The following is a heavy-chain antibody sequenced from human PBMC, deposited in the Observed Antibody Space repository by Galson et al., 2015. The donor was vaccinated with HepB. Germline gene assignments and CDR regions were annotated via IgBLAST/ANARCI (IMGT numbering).Heavy chain of an antibody. CDR2: IYSGGDS. CDR1: GFIVSRNY. J-gene: IGHJ4*02. CDR3: AKGYSESWFSGLGY. D-gene: IGHD5-12*01. Sequence: SLRLSCAVSGFIVSRNYMSWVRQARGKGLEWVSVIYSGGDSYYADSVKGRFTISRDNSKNTVYLQMNSLRAEDTAMYYCAKGYSESWFSGLGYWGQGTLVTVSS. V-gene: IGHV3-53*01.